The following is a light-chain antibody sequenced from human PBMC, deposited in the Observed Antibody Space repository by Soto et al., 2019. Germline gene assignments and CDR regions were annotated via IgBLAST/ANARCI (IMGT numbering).Light chain of an antibody. CDR1: SSDVGGYNY. V-gene: IGLV2-11*01. J-gene: IGLJ1*01. CDR2: DVD. CDR3: CSNAGSYPFV. Sequence: QSVLTQPRSVCGSPGQSVPISCTGTSSDVGGYNYVSWYQHHTGKAPKLMIYDVDKRPSGVPGRFSGSKSGNTASLTISGLQAEDEADYYCCSNAGSYPFVFGTGTKVTVL.